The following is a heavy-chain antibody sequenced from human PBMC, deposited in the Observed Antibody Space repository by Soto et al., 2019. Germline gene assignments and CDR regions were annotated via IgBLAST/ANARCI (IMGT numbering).Heavy chain of an antibody. D-gene: IGHD2-15*01. V-gene: IGHV3-21*01. CDR3: ARDRCRGASCYRTYAFDI. J-gene: IGHJ3*02. Sequence: EVQLVESGGGLVKPGGYLRLSCAASGFNFSSYTMNWVRQAPGKGLEWVSSISSSSRYIYYADSVKGRFTISRDDAKNSLYLQRNSLRAEDTAVYYCARDRCRGASCYRTYAFDIWGQGTMVTVSS. CDR1: GFNFSSYT. CDR2: ISSSSRYI.